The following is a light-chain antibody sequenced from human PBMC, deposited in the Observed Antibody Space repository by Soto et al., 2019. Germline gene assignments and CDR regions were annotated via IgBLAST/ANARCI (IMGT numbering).Light chain of an antibody. Sequence: DIQMTQFPSTLSASVGDRVTITCRASQSINSWLAWYLQKPGKAPRLLIHEASSLQSGVPSRFSGSRSETEFTLTILGLQPDDFATDYCQQYHRYPITFGQGTKV. J-gene: IGKJ1*01. CDR2: EAS. CDR3: QQYHRYPIT. V-gene: IGKV1-5*03. CDR1: QSINSW.